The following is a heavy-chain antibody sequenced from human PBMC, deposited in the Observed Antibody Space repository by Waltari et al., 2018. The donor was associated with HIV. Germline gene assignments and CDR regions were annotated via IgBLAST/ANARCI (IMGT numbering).Heavy chain of an antibody. J-gene: IGHJ5*02. V-gene: IGHV1-69*04. CDR1: VGHIRSSA. CDR3: ATPLSGYDSSGYYYH. Sequence: QLQLMQSGAADTKPESTVKDTSKASVGHIRSSAITWVRHTPGQGLEWMGRIIPILGIANYAQKFQGRVTITADKSTSTAYMELSSLRSEDTAVYYCATPLSGYDSSGYYYHWGQGTLVTVSS. D-gene: IGHD3-22*01. CDR2: IIPILGIA.